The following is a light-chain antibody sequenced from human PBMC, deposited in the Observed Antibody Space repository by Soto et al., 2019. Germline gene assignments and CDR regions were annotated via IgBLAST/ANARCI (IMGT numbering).Light chain of an antibody. CDR3: QQYNNWLPLT. Sequence: MVLTQSPGTLSGSPGDIVTLSCRARQSVDINLSSDHQRAVRAPTLLVYEASTRANGIPARFSGSGSATEFTLTTSSLQSEDFAVSYCQQYNNWLPLTFGQGTRLEIK. CDR2: EAS. J-gene: IGKJ5*01. V-gene: IGKV3-15*01. CDR1: QSVDIN.